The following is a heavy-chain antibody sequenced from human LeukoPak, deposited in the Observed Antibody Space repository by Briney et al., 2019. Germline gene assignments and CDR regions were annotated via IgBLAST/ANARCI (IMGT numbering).Heavy chain of an antibody. CDR3: ARDFYSSSWSNFDP. CDR1: GYTFTSYD. V-gene: IGHV1-8*03. J-gene: IGHJ5*02. D-gene: IGHD6-13*01. Sequence: ASVKVSCKASGYTFTSYDINWVRQATGQGLEWMGWMNPNSGNTGYAQKFQGRVTITRNTSISTAYMELSSLRSDDTAVYYCARDFYSSSWSNFDPWGQGTLVTVSS. CDR2: MNPNSGNT.